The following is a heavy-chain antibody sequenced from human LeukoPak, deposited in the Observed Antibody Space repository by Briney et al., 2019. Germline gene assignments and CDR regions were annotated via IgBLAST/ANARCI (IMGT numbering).Heavy chain of an antibody. J-gene: IGHJ4*02. Sequence: GRSLRLSCAASGFTFSNYNMNWVRQAPGKGLEWVSCISTRSTYIYYADSVKGRFTISRDNAKNSLYLQMNSLRTDDTAVYYCAREEEWYASGTYYKGFDSWGQGTLVTVSS. CDR1: GFTFSNYN. D-gene: IGHD3-10*01. CDR2: ISTRSTYI. CDR3: AREEEWYASGTYYKGFDS. V-gene: IGHV3-21*01.